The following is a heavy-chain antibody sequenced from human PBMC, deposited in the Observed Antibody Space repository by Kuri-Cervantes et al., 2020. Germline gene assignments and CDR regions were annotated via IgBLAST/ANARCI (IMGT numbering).Heavy chain of an antibody. V-gene: IGHV3-33*01. J-gene: IGHJ4*02. CDR3: ARSGYCSGGSCYVYFDY. D-gene: IGHD2-15*01. CDR2: IWYDGSNK. Sequence: GESLKISCAASGFTFSSYGMHWVRQAPGKGLEWVAVIWYDGSNKYYADSVKGRFTISRDNSKNTLYLQMNSLRAEDTAVYYCARSGYCSGGSCYVYFDYWGQGTLVTVSS. CDR1: GFTFSSYG.